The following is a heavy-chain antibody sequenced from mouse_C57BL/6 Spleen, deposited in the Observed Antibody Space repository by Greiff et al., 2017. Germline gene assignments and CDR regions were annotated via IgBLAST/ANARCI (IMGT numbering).Heavy chain of an antibody. D-gene: IGHD2-4*01. CDR1: GYTFTSYW. V-gene: IGHV1-69*01. CDR2: IDPSDSYT. Sequence: QVQLQQPGAELVMPGASVKLSCKASGYTFTSYWMHWVKQRPGQGLEWIGEIDPSDSYTNYNQKFKGKSTLTVDKSSSTAYMQISSLTSEDSAVYYYARRLDDDYDGAFAYWGQGTLVTVSA. CDR3: ARRLDDDYDGAFAY. J-gene: IGHJ3*01.